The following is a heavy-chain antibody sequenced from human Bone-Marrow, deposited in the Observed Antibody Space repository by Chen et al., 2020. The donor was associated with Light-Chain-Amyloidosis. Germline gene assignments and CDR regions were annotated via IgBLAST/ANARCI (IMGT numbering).Heavy chain of an antibody. CDR3: ARDLRWQENKGGMYI. Sequence: QVQLQESGPGLVKPSGTLSLTCAVSGGSITSSDWWNWDRQSPGKGLEWIGEIYHTGSTNYNPSLERRFIMSVDKSKNQFSLNLSSVTAADTAIYYCARDLRWQENKGGMYIWGQGTTVTVSS. CDR2: IYHTGST. V-gene: IGHV4-4*02. J-gene: IGHJ6*02. CDR1: GGSITSSDW.